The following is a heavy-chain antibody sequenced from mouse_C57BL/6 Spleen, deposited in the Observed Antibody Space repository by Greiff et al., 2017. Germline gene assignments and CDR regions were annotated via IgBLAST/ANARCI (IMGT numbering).Heavy chain of an antibody. CDR3: ARNYGSSWYFDY. D-gene: IGHD1-1*01. V-gene: IGHV1-80*01. J-gene: IGHJ2*01. Sequence: VQVVESGAELVKPGASVKISCKASGYAFSSYWMNWVKQRPGKGLEWIGQIYPGDGDTNYNGKFKGKATLTADKSSSTAYMQLSSLTAEDSAVYFCARNYGSSWYFDYGDQGTTLTVSS. CDR1: GYAFSSYW. CDR2: IYPGDGDT.